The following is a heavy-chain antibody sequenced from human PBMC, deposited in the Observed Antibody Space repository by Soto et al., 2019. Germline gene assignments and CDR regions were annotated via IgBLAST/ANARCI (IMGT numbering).Heavy chain of an antibody. CDR1: GGSFSGYY. J-gene: IGHJ2*01. CDR2: INHSGST. V-gene: IGHV4-34*01. Sequence: SETLSLTCAVYGGSFSGYYWSWIRQPPGKGLEWIGEINHSGSTNYNPSLKSRVTISVGTSKNQFSLKLSSVTAADTAVYYCARNSMTTVTPPSYWYFDLWGRGTLVTVSS. CDR3: ARNSMTTVTPPSYWYFDL. D-gene: IGHD4-17*01.